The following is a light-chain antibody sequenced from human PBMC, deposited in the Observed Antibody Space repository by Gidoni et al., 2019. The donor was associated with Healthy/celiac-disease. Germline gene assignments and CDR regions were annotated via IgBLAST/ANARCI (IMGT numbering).Light chain of an antibody. J-gene: IGKJ1*01. CDR1: QSVSSN. CDR3: QQYNNCPT. CDR2: GAS. Sequence: EIVMTQSPATLSVSPGERATLSCRASQSVSSNLAWYQQKPGQAPRLLIYGASTRATGIPARFSGSGSGTEFTLTISSLQSEDFAVYYCQQYNNCPTFXXXTKVEIK. V-gene: IGKV3-15*01.